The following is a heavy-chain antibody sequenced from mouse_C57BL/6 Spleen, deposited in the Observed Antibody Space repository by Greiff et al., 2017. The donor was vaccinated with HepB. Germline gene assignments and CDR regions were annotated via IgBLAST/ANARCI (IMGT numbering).Heavy chain of an antibody. D-gene: IGHD2-5*01. CDR3: ARAYYSNYEWYFDV. V-gene: IGHV8-12*01. J-gene: IGHJ1*03. CDR1: GFSLSTSGMG. Sequence: ESGPGILQSSQTLSLSCSFSGFSLSTSGMGVSWLRQPSGPGLEWLAHIYWDDDKRYNPSLKSRLSISKDTSRNQVFLTITSVDTADTATYYCARAYYSNYEWYFDVWGTGTTVTVSS. CDR2: IYWDDDK.